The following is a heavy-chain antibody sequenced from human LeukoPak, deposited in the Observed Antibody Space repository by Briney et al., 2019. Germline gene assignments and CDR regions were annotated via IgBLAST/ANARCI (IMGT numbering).Heavy chain of an antibody. V-gene: IGHV4-30-2*01. Sequence: SQTLSLTCAVSGGSISSDGYSWSWIRQPPRKGLEWIGYIYHTGNTYYNPALRSRVTISLDRSKNQFSLKLTSVTAADTAVYYCAREAYDVLTGLGGGMDVWGQGTTVTVSS. CDR1: GGSISSDGYS. CDR3: AREAYDVLTGLGGGMDV. J-gene: IGHJ6*02. D-gene: IGHD3-9*01. CDR2: IYHTGNT.